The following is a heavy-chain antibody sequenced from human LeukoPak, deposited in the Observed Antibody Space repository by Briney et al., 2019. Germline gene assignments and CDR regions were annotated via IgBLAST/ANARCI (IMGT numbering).Heavy chain of an antibody. D-gene: IGHD2-15*01. V-gene: IGHV3-49*04. CDR2: IRSKAYGGTT. J-gene: IGHJ6*04. CDR3: TRDGVYCSGGSCYFYYYYGMDV. CDR1: GFTFGDYA. Sequence: GGSLRPSCTASGFTFGDYAMSWVRQAPGKGLEWVGFIRSKAYGGTTEYAASVKGRFTISRDDSKSIAYLQMNSLKTEDTAVYYCTRDGVYCSGGSCYFYYYYGMDVWGKGTTVTVSS.